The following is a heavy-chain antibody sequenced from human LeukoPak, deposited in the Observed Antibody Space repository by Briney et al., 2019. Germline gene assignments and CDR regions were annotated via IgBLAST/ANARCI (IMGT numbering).Heavy chain of an antibody. J-gene: IGHJ3*02. CDR3: AKDGEDTSSWYGGFDS. Sequence: ASVKVSCKASGYTFTSYVINGVRQATGQGLEWMGWMNPNSGNTGYAHRFQGRVTMTRNTSISTSYMELSSQRSEDTAVYYCAKDGEDTSSWYGGFDSWGQGTMVTVSS. CDR1: GYTFTSYV. D-gene: IGHD6-13*01. V-gene: IGHV1-8*01. CDR2: MNPNSGNT.